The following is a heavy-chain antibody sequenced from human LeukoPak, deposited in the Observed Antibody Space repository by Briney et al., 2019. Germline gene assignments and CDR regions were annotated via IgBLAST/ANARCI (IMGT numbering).Heavy chain of an antibody. D-gene: IGHD6-13*01. V-gene: IGHV4-34*01. CDR2: INHSGST. J-gene: IGHJ5*02. CDR1: GGSFSGYY. CDR3: AREGSSWSNWFDP. Sequence: SETLSLTCAVYGGSFSGYYWSWIRQPPGKGLEWIGEINHSGSTNYNPSLKSRVTISVDTSKNQFSLKLGSVTAADTAVYYCAREGSSWSNWFDPWGQGTLVTVSS.